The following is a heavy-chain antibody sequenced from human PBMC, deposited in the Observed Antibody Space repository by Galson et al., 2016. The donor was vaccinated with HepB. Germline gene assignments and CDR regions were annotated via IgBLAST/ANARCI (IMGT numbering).Heavy chain of an antibody. CDR1: GFTFSSYA. Sequence: SLRLSCAASGFTFSSYAMSWVRQAPGKGLEWVSIISGVGANTYYADSVKGRFTISRDNSKNTLYLQMNSLRAEDTAVYYCARDSGYRDFDYRGQGTLVTVSS. V-gene: IGHV3-23*01. D-gene: IGHD6-13*01. J-gene: IGHJ4*02. CDR2: ISGVGANT. CDR3: ARDSGYRDFDY.